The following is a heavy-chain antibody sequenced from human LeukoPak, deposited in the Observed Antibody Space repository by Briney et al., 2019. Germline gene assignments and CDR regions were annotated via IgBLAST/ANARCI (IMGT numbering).Heavy chain of an antibody. CDR2: INPNSGGT. Sequence: ASVKVSCKASGYTFTGYYMHWVRQAPGRGLEWMGWINPNSGGTNYAQKFQGRVTMTRDTSISTAYMELSRLRSDDTAVYYCARASKDSSGYYYSSVDYWGQGTLVTVSS. CDR3: ARASKDSSGYYYSSVDY. V-gene: IGHV1-2*02. D-gene: IGHD3-22*01. CDR1: GYTFTGYY. J-gene: IGHJ4*02.